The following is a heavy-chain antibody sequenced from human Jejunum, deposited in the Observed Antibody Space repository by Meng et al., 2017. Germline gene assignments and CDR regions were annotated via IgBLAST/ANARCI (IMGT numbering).Heavy chain of an antibody. D-gene: IGHD3-10*01. Sequence: QVLLVQSGSEVKKPGASVNVSCKTSGYTFTSYGISWVRQAPGQGLEWMGWISTYNGNTNYAQKLQGRVTMTTDTSTSTAYMELRSLRSDDTAVYYCARDGVSFTMVRGGRYWGQGTLVTVSS. CDR3: ARDGVSFTMVRGGRY. J-gene: IGHJ4*02. CDR1: GYTFTSYG. V-gene: IGHV1-18*01. CDR2: ISTYNGNT.